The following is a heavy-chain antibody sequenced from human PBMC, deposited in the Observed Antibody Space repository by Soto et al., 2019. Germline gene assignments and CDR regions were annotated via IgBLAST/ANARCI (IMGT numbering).Heavy chain of an antibody. CDR1: GGSISSSSYY. V-gene: IGHV4-39*01. J-gene: IGHJ4*02. CDR3: ARPSYDSSGYYLVTFDY. CDR2: IYYSGST. Sequence: SETLSLTCTVSGGSISSSSYYWGWIRQPPGKGLEWIGSIYYSGSTYYNPSLKSRVTISVDTSKNQFSLKLSSVTAADTAVYYCARPSYDSSGYYLVTFDYWGQRTLVTVSS. D-gene: IGHD3-22*01.